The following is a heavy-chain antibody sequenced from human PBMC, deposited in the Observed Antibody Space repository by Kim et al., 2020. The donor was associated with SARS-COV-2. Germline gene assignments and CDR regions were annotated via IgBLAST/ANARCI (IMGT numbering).Heavy chain of an antibody. D-gene: IGHD3-3*01. V-gene: IGHV4-31*03. Sequence: SETLSLTCTVSGGSISSGGYYWSWTRQHPGKGLEWIGYIYYSGSTYYNPSLKSRVTISVDTSKNQFSLKLSSVTAADTAVYYCARDARKEPRTYYDFWSGYEDRYWYCDLWGRGTLVTVSS. CDR2: IYYSGST. J-gene: IGHJ2*01. CDR3: ARDARKEPRTYYDFWSGYEDRYWYCDL. CDR1: GGSISSGGYY.